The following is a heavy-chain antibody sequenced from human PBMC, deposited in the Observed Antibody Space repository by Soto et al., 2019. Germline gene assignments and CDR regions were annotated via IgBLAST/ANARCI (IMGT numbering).Heavy chain of an antibody. CDR3: TRGPRPTSIGTGAF. CDR1: GFIFSMYG. J-gene: IGHJ4*02. V-gene: IGHV3-74*01. D-gene: IGHD3-10*01. Sequence: GSLRLSCETSGFIFSMYGMHWVRQVPGKGPQWVARITDDGSTTYYAASVEGRFTISRDNAKNALYLQMTSLRADDTAVYYCTRGPRPTSIGTGAFWGQGTLVTVSS. CDR2: ITDDGSTT.